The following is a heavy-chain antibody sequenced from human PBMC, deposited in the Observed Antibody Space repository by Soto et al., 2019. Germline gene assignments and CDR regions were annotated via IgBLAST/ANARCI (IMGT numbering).Heavy chain of an antibody. D-gene: IGHD3-10*01. V-gene: IGHV3-30*18. Sequence: GGSLRLSCAASGFTFSSYGMHWVRQAPGKGLEWVAVISYDGSNKYYADSVKGRFTISRDDSKNTLYLQMNSLRAEDTAVYYCAKVGGSGSYYSPRSDLDYWGQGTRVTVSS. CDR1: GFTFSSYG. CDR3: AKVGGSGSYYSPRSDLDY. CDR2: ISYDGSNK. J-gene: IGHJ4*02.